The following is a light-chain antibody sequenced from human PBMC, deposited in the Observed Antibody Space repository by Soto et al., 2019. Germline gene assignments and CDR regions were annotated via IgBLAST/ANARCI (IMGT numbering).Light chain of an antibody. CDR1: SSDVVGYNY. CDR2: DVS. Sequence: QSALTQPASVSGSPGQSITISCTGTSSDVVGYNYVSWYQQHPGKAPKLMIYDVSNRPSGVSNRFSGSKSGNTASLTISGLQDEDEDDYYCSSYTSSSPVVFGGGTKVTVL. J-gene: IGLJ2*01. V-gene: IGLV2-14*01. CDR3: SSYTSSSPVV.